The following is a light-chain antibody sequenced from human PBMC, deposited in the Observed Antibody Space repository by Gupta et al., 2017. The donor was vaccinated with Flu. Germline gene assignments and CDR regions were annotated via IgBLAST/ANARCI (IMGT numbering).Light chain of an antibody. CDR3: GTWDTALRTRM. CDR1: TSNIKRNY. CDR2: DDN. J-gene: IGLJ3*02. Sequence: VTISGSGSTSNIKRNYVSWYQQFPGTAPKLLIYDDNKRPSGIPDRFSASKSGTSATLAITGLQTGDEADYYCGTWDTALRTRMFGGGTTVTVL. V-gene: IGLV1-51*01.